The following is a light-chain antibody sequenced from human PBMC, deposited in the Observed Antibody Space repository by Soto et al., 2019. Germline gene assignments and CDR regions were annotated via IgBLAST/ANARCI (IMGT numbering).Light chain of an antibody. J-gene: IGLJ2*01. Sequence: NFMLTQPHSVSESPGKTVTISCTRSSGSIASNFVQWYQQRPGSAPTTVIYEDGQRPSGVPDRFSGSIDSSSNSASLTISGLKTEDEADYYCQSYDSSNPYVVFGGGTQLTVL. CDR3: QSYDSSNPYVV. CDR2: EDG. V-gene: IGLV6-57*04. CDR1: SGSIASNF.